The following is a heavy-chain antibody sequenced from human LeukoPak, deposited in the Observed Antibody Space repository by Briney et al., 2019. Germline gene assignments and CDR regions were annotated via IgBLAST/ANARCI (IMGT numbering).Heavy chain of an antibody. D-gene: IGHD4-17*01. CDR2: ISDSGGTT. J-gene: IGHJ4*02. CDR1: GFTFSSFA. Sequence: HPGGSLRLSCAASGFTFSSFAMSWVRQAPGKGLEWVSAISDSGGTTYYADSVKGRFTISRDNSKNTLYLQMNSLRAEDTAVYYCARGTVTTLFDYWGQGTLVTVSS. V-gene: IGHV3-23*01. CDR3: ARGTVTTLFDY.